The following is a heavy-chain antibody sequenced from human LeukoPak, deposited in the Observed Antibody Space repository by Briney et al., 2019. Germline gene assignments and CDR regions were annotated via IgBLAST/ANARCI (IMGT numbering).Heavy chain of an antibody. CDR3: ARESPVVGDSYYGMDV. CDR1: GFTVNSYY. J-gene: IGHJ6*02. V-gene: IGHV3-66*01. CDR2: FYTGGSK. Sequence: QPGGSLRLSCAVSGFTVNSYYIDWVRPSPGKGLGWGSVFYTGGSKYYADSVKGRFIISRDNSINPVNLQLNSLRAEHTAVYYCARESPVVGDSYYGMDVWGQGTTVTVSS. D-gene: IGHD2-15*01.